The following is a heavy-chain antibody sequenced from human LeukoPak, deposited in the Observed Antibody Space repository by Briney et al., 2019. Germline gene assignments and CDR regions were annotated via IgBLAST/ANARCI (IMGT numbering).Heavy chain of an antibody. CDR3: ARYPDGSPALWFDP. CDR2: IYSGGST. CDR1: GCTVSINY. Sequence: PGGSLRLSCAASGCTVSINYMSWGRQAPGKGLEWVSIIYSGGSTYYADSVKGRFTISRDNSKNTLYLQMNSLRAEDTAVYYCARYPDGSPALWFDPWGQGTLVTVSS. V-gene: IGHV3-66*01. D-gene: IGHD3-3*02. J-gene: IGHJ5*02.